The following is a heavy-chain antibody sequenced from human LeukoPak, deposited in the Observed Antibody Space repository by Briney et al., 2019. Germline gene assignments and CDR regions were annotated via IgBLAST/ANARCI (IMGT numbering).Heavy chain of an antibody. CDR3: AGGGDGYQTRFDY. V-gene: IGHV4-4*07. J-gene: IGHJ4*02. D-gene: IGHD5-24*01. CDR2: IYTSGST. Sequence: PSETLSLTCTVSGGSISSNYWSWIRQPAGKGLEWIGRIYTSGSTNYSPSLRSRVTTSADTSKNQFSLKMTSVTAADTAVYYCAGGGDGYQTRFDYWGQGTLLTVSS. CDR1: GGSISSNY.